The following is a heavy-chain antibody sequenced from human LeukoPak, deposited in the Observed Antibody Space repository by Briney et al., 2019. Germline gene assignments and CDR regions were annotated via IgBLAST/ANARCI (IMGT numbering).Heavy chain of an antibody. J-gene: IGHJ4*01. CDR3: ARDAQRGFDYSNSLKN. CDR1: GFIFSHHG. CDR2: IWSDATNR. Sequence: GGSLRLSCAASGFIFSHHGMHWVRQAPGKGLEWVAVIWSDATNRFYADSVKGRFTISRDNSQNTVSLQTNSLRVKDTAIYYCARDAQRGFDYSNSLKNWGHGTLVTVSS. D-gene: IGHD4-11*01. V-gene: IGHV3-33*01.